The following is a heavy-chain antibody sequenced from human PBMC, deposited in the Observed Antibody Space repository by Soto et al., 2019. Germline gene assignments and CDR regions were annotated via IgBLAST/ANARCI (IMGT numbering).Heavy chain of an antibody. D-gene: IGHD1-7*01. CDR1: GFTFSSYS. V-gene: IGHV3-48*02. Sequence: GGSLRLSCAASGFTFSSYSMNWVRQAPGKGLEWVSYISSSSSTIYYADSVKGRFTISRDNAKNSLYLQMNSLRDEDTAVYYCARDLRITGTTDYYYGMDVWGQGTTVTVSS. J-gene: IGHJ6*02. CDR2: ISSSSSTI. CDR3: ARDLRITGTTDYYYGMDV.